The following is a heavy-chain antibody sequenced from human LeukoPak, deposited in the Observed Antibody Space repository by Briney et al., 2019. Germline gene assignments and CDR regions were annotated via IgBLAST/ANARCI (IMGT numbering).Heavy chain of an antibody. CDR2: IIPIFGTA. J-gene: IGHJ4*01. CDR1: GGTFSSYA. V-gene: IGHV1-69*13. Sequence: SVKVSCKASGGTFSSYAISWVRQAPGQGLEWMGGIIPIFGTANYAQKFQGRVTITADESTSTAYMELSSLRSEDTAVYYWARVEMATTLGIDYCGQGSLVTVSS. CDR3: ARVEMATTLGIDY. D-gene: IGHD5-24*01.